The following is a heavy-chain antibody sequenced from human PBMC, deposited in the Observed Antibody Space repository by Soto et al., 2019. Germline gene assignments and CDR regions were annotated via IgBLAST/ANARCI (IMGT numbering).Heavy chain of an antibody. CDR2: ISGSGGST. Sequence: GGSLRLSCAASGFTFSSYAMSWVRQAPGKGLEWVSAISGSGGSTYYADSVKGRFTISRDNSKNTLYLQMNSLRAEDTAVYYCANSARKSGVVAATSFDYWGQGTLVTISS. J-gene: IGHJ4*02. D-gene: IGHD2-15*01. CDR3: ANSARKSGVVAATSFDY. CDR1: GFTFSSYA. V-gene: IGHV3-23*01.